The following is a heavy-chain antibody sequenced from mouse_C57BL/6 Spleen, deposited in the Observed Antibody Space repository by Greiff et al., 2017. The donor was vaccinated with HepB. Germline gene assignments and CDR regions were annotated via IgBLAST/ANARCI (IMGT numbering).Heavy chain of an antibody. Sequence: VQLQQSGPELVKPGASVKISCKASGYSFTGYYMNWVKQSPEKSLEWIGEINPSTGGTTYNQKFKAKATLTVDKSSSTAYMQLKSLTSEDSAVYYCARPGSTVVVGDYYAMDYWGQGTSVTVSS. CDR1: GYSFTGYY. J-gene: IGHJ4*01. CDR2: INPSTGGT. D-gene: IGHD1-1*01. V-gene: IGHV1-42*01. CDR3: ARPGSTVVVGDYYAMDY.